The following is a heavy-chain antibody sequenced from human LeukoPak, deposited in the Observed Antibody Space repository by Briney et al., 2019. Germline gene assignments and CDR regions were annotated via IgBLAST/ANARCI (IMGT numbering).Heavy chain of an antibody. CDR3: ANARYFNSAWYGLDY. J-gene: IGHJ4*02. CDR1: GFTFSSYA. Sequence: PGGSLRLSCVASGFTFSSYAMSWVRQAPGKGLEWVSGISSGGDYTYYADSVKGRFTISRDNSKNTLSLQMNSLRVEDTAVYYCANARYFNSAWYGLDYWGQGTLVTVSS. V-gene: IGHV3-23*01. CDR2: ISSGGDYT. D-gene: IGHD3-9*01.